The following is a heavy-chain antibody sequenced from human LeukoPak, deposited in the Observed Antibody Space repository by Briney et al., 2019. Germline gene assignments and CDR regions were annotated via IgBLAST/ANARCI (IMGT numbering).Heavy chain of an antibody. CDR2: IIPIFGTA. J-gene: IGHJ5*02. D-gene: IGHD3-22*01. V-gene: IGHV1-69*01. CDR1: GGTFSSYA. CDR3: ARASPVYYDSSGCTYNWFDP. Sequence: ASVKVSCKASGGTFSSYAISWVRQAPGQGLEWMGGIIPIFGTANYAQKFQGRVTITADESTSTAYMELSSLRSEDTAVYYCARASPVYYDSSGCTYNWFDPWGQGTLVTASS.